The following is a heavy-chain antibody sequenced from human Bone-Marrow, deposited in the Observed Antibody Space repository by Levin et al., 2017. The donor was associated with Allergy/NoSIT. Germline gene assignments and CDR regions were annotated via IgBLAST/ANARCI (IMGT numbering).Heavy chain of an antibody. Sequence: LRLSCVVSGGSINSAGYSWHWIRQPPGKGLEWLGYIYSTGTAFSNPSLKGRVTFSVDRSDNHFSLNMTSGTAADTAVYYCARSVYDSYDAFDIWGQGSMVIVSS. CDR1: GGSINSAGYS. J-gene: IGHJ3*02. D-gene: IGHD3-22*01. CDR3: ARSVYDSYDAFDI. V-gene: IGHV4-30-2*01. CDR2: IYSTGTA.